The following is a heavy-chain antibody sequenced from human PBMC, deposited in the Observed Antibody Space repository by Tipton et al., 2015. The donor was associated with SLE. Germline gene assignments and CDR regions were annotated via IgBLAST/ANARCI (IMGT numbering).Heavy chain of an antibody. Sequence: TLSLACSVSGYSLSSNSYWAWIRQPPGKGLEWIGSIYHSGDYYNPSLKSRVTISVDTSKNQFSLKLSSVTAADTAVYYCARAGVTIFGLVIGAFDIWGQGTVVSVSS. J-gene: IGHJ3*02. CDR2: IYHSGD. CDR1: GYSLSSNSY. D-gene: IGHD3-3*01. CDR3: ARAGVTIFGLVIGAFDI. V-gene: IGHV4-38-2*02.